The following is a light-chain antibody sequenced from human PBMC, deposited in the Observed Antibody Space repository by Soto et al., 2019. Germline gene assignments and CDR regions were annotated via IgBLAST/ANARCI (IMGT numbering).Light chain of an antibody. CDR2: RHD. V-gene: IGLV1-44*01. J-gene: IGLJ3*02. CDR3: ASWDDGLSGWV. Sequence: QAVVTQPHSASATPGQRVIISCSGSRSNIGTNSVSWYQQVPGMAPKLLIYRHDQRPSGVPDRVSGSKSGTAASLAISAVQSEDEADYYCASWDDGLSGWVFGGGTQLTV. CDR1: RSNIGTNS.